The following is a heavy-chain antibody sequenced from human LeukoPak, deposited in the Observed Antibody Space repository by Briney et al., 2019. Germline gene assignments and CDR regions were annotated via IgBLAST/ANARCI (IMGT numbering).Heavy chain of an antibody. V-gene: IGHV3-23*01. CDR1: GFTFNSYA. CDR2: ISGSDGST. CDR3: AEGPGPTRIVVLPAAPPGAFDI. Sequence: GGSLRLSCAASGFTFNSYAMSWVRQAPGKGLEGISCISGSDGSTYYADYVKGRFTISRDNSKSTLYLQMNSLRGEDTAIYYCAEGPGPTRIVVLPAAPPGAFDIWGQGTMVTVSS. J-gene: IGHJ3*02. D-gene: IGHD2-2*01.